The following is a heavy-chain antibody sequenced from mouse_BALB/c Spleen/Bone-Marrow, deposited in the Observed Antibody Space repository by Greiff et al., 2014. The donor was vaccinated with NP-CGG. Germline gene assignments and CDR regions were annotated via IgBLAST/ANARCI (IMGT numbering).Heavy chain of an antibody. CDR3: ARGRGWYLDY. D-gene: IGHD2-3*01. J-gene: IGHJ2*01. V-gene: IGHV1-80*01. CDR2: IYPGDGDT. CDR1: GYAISSYW. Sequence: SGAELVRPGSSVKISCKASGYAISSYWMNWVKQRPGQGLEWIGQIYPGDGDTNYNGKFKGKATLTADKSSSTAYMQNSSLTSEDSAVYFCARGRGWYLDYRGQGTTLTVSS.